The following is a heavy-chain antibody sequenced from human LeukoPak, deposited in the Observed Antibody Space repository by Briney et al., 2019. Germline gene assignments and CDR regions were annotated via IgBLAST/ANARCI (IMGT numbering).Heavy chain of an antibody. Sequence: PSETLSLTCTVSGGSISSYYWSWIRQPAGKGLEWIGRIYTSGSTNYNPSLKSRVTMSVDTSKNQFSLKLSSVTAADTAVYYCARDRRYDFWSGHDLNWFDPGAREPWSPSPQ. CDR2: IYTSGST. CDR3: ARDRRYDFWSGHDLNWFDP. D-gene: IGHD3-3*01. J-gene: IGHJ5*02. V-gene: IGHV4-4*07. CDR1: GGSISSYY.